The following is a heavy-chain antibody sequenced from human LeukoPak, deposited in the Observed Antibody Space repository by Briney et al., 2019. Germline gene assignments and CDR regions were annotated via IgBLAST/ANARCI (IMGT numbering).Heavy chain of an antibody. CDR3: ALLAVASDYY. CDR2: IGSSVTTI. J-gene: IGHJ4*02. V-gene: IGHV3-48*03. CDR1: GFPFSIYE. Sequence: PGGSLRLSCAVSGFPFSIYEMNWVRQAPGKGLEWVSNIGSSVTTIYYADSVKGRFSISRDNAKNSLYLQMNSPRVEDTAVYYCALLAVASDYYWGQGALVTVSS. D-gene: IGHD6-19*01.